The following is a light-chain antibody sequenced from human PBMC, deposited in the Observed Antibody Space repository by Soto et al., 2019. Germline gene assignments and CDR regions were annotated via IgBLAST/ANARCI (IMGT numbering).Light chain of an antibody. V-gene: IGLV1-44*01. CDR2: RNN. Sequence: QPVLTQPPSASGTPGQRVTISCSGSSSNIGSNTVNWYQQLPGTAPKLLIYRNNQRPSGVPDRFSGSKSGTSASLAISGLRSDDEADYFCATWDDSLNGFYVFGTGTKLTVL. CDR1: SSNIGSNT. J-gene: IGLJ1*01. CDR3: ATWDDSLNGFYV.